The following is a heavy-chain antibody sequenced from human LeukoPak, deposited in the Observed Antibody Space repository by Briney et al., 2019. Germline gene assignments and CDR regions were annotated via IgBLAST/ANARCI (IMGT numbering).Heavy chain of an antibody. J-gene: IGHJ4*02. CDR1: GGSFSGYY. CDR2: INHSGST. D-gene: IGHD5-18*01. Sequence: SETLSLTCAVHGGSFSGYYWSWIRQPPGKGLEWIGEINHSGSTNYNPSLKSRVTISVDTSKNQFSLKLSSVTAADTAVYYCARAPWRYSYGYNYWGQGTLVTVSS. V-gene: IGHV4-34*01. CDR3: ARAPWRYSYGYNY.